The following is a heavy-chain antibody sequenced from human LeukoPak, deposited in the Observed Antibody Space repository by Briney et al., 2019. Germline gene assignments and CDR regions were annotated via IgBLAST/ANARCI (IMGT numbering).Heavy chain of an antibody. V-gene: IGHV4-59*01. Sequence: PSETLSLTCNVASVPISIYHWSWIRQAPGKGLEWIGYISYSGETNYNPSLKSRVTISQDTSTNQFTLKLTSVTAADTAIYYCANAPNENFFDYWGQGTLVTVSS. J-gene: IGHJ4*02. CDR3: ANAPNENFFDY. CDR2: ISYSGET. CDR1: SVPISIYH.